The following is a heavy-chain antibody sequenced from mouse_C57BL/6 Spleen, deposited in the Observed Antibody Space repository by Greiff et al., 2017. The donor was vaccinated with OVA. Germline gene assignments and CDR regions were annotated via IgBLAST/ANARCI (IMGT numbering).Heavy chain of an antibody. CDR2: ISSGSSTI. Sequence: EVQVVESGGGLVKPGGSLKLSCAASGFTFSDYGMHWVRQAPEKGLEWVAYISSGSSTIYYADTVKGRFTISRDNAKNTLFLQMTSLRSEDTAMYYCARRDYYGSSWFAYWGQGTLVTVSA. D-gene: IGHD1-1*01. J-gene: IGHJ3*01. V-gene: IGHV5-17*01. CDR1: GFTFSDYG. CDR3: ARRDYYGSSWFAY.